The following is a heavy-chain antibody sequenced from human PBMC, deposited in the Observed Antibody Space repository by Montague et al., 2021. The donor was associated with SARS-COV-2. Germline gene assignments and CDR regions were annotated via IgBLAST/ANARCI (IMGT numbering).Heavy chain of an antibody. CDR1: GDSVGSSD. V-gene: IGHV4-59*02. J-gene: IGHJ3*02. CDR3: ARETMTADAFDM. D-gene: IGHD1-14*01. CDR2: FYSVGST. Sequence: SETLSLTCTVSGDSVGSSDWGWIRQSPGKGLEWIGYFYSVGSTDYNPSLKSRATISRDTSKNQFSLKVRSVTAADTAVYYCARETMTADAFDMWGQGTMVTVSS.